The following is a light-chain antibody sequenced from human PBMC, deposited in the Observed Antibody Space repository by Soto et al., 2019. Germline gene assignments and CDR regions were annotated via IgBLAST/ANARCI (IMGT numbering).Light chain of an antibody. CDR2: DNN. CDR1: SSNIGNNY. Sequence: QSVLTQPPSVSAAPGQKVTISCSGSSSNIGNNYVSWYQQLPGTAPKLLIYDNNKRPSGIPDRFSGSKAGTSATLGITGLQTGDDADYYCGTWDSSLSAACVFGGGTQLTVL. J-gene: IGLJ7*01. V-gene: IGLV1-51*01. CDR3: GTWDSSLSAACV.